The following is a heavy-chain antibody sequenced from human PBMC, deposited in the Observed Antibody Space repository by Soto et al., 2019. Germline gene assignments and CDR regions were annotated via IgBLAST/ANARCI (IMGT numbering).Heavy chain of an antibody. Sequence: GGSLRLSCAASGFIFKMYWMHWVRQSPGKGLVWTSRIYNDGTYSDYADSVRGRFTISRDNVNDTLYLQMNNLRAEDSGLYYCTRGPRPISTGTGAYWGQGTQVTVSS. CDR3: TRGPRPISTGTGAY. CDR2: IYNDGTYS. V-gene: IGHV3-74*01. D-gene: IGHD3-10*01. J-gene: IGHJ4*02. CDR1: GFIFKMYW.